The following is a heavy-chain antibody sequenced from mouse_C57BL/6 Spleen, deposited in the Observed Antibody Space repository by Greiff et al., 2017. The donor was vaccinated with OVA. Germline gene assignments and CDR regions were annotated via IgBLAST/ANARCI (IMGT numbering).Heavy chain of an antibody. J-gene: IGHJ1*03. CDR2: ISYDGSN. CDR1: GYSITSGYY. V-gene: IGHV3-6*01. CDR3: ARAEGPYYGSSYWYFDV. Sequence: EVHLVESGPGLVKPSQSLSLTCSVTGYSITSGYYWNWIRQFPGNKLEWMGYISYDGSNNYNPSLKNRISITRDTSKNQFFLKLNSVTTEDTATYYCARAEGPYYGSSYWYFDVWGTGTTVTVSS. D-gene: IGHD1-1*01.